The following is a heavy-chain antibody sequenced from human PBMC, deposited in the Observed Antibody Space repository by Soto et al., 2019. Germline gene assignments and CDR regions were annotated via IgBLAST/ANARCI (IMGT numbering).Heavy chain of an antibody. CDR1: GFTFSSYG. CDR2: TSGSGGST. V-gene: IGHV3-23*01. J-gene: IGHJ4*02. CDR3: AKDQLTIVMFNIFDF. Sequence: GSLRLSCAASGFTFSSYGMRWVRQAPGKGLEWVSGTSGSGGSTYYADSVKGRFTISRDNSKNTLYLQMNSLRAEDTAVYYCAKDQLTIVMFNIFDFWGQGTLVTVSS. D-gene: IGHD3-22*01.